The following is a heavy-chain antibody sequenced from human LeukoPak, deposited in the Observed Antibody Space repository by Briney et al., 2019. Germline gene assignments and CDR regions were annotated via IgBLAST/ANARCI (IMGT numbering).Heavy chain of an antibody. Sequence: NPSETLSLTCTVSGGSISSYYWSWIRQPPGKGLEWIGYIYYSGSTNYNPSLESRVTISVDTSKNQFSLKLSSVTAADTAVYYCARLILTDDAFDIWGQGTMVTVSS. J-gene: IGHJ3*02. V-gene: IGHV4-59*08. CDR1: GGSISSYY. CDR2: IYYSGST. CDR3: ARLILTDDAFDI.